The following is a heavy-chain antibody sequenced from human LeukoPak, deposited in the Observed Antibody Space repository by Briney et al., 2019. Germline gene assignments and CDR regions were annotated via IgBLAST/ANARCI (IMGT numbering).Heavy chain of an antibody. CDR2: VHPASANT. CDR3: ARDLRSANL. CDR1: GYTFTEHF. J-gene: IGHJ4*02. Sequence: ASVKVSCKASGYTFTEHFIHWVRQAPGQGLQYMGWVHPASANTVYAQMFHGRVTLTRDTPATTTYMELSGLRSDDTAVYYCARDLRSANLWGQGTLVTVSS. D-gene: IGHD1-7*01. V-gene: IGHV1-2*02.